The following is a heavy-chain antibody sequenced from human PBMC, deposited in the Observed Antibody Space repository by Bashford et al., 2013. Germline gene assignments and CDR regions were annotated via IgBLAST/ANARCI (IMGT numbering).Heavy chain of an antibody. D-gene: IGHD6-19*01. CDR2: IIPILGIA. Sequence: SVKVSCKASGGTFSSYAISWVRQAPGQGLEWMGRIIPILGIANYAQKFQGRVTITADKSTSTAYMELSSLRSEDTAVYYCARAVAVAGTGGAFDIWGQGTMVTVSS. J-gene: IGHJ3*02. V-gene: IGHV1-69*04. CDR1: GGTFSSYA. CDR3: ARAVAVAGTGGAFDI.